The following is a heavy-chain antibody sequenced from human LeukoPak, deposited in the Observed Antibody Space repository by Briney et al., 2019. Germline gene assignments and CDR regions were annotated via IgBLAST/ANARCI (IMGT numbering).Heavy chain of an antibody. V-gene: IGHV1-69*02. D-gene: IGHD2-2*01. CDR2: IIPILGIA. J-gene: IGHJ4*03. CDR1: GGTFSSYT. CDR3: ARVYCSSTSCYDY. Sequence: SVKASCKASGGTFSSYTISWVRQAPGQGLEWMGRIIPILGIANYAQKFQGRVTITADKSTSTAYMELSSLRSEDTAVYYCARVYCSSTSCYDYWGQGTLVTVSS.